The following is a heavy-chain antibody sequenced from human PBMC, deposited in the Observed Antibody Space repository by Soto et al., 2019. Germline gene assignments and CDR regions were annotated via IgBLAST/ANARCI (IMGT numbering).Heavy chain of an antibody. J-gene: IGHJ3*02. CDR2: IYYSGST. CDR3: ATSTLTTKGGAFDI. D-gene: IGHD4-17*01. Sequence: SETLSLTCTVSGGSISSGGYYWSWIRQHPGEGLEWIGYIYYSGSTSYNPSLKSRVTTSIDTSRNQFSLKLNSVTAADMAVYYCATSTLTTKGGAFDIWGQGTMVTVSS. V-gene: IGHV4-31*03. CDR1: GGSISSGGYY.